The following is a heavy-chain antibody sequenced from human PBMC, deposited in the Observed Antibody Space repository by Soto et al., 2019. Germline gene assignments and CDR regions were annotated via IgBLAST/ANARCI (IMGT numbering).Heavy chain of an antibody. V-gene: IGHV3-30*18. J-gene: IGHJ4*02. CDR1: GFTFSSYG. CDR3: AKDYYYYDSSGYYLFDY. D-gene: IGHD3-22*01. CDR2: ISYDGSNK. Sequence: GGSLRLSCAASGFTFSSYGMHWVRQAPGKGLEWVAVISYDGSNKYYADSVKGRFTISRDNSKNTLYLQMNSLRAEDTAVYYCAKDYYYYDSSGYYLFDYWGQGTLVTVSS.